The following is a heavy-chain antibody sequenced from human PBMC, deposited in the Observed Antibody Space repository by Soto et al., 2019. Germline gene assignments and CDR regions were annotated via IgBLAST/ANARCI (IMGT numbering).Heavy chain of an antibody. CDR2: INPNGGAT. J-gene: IGHJ6*03. D-gene: IGHD5-12*01. CDR3: ARESGGATATLDYYYFYMDV. Sequence: QVQLVQSGAEVKKPGASVKVSCKTSGDSFSAFYLHWVRQAPGQGLAWLGWINPNGGATKYAQKFRGRVAMTRDTSIRTAYLELSSLRSDDTAIYYCARESGGATATLDYYYFYMDVWGKGTTVTVSS. V-gene: IGHV1-2*02. CDR1: GDSFSAFY.